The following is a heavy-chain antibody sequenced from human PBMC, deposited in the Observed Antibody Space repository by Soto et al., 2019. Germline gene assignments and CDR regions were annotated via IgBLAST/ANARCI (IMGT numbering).Heavy chain of an antibody. CDR2: ISYDGSNK. J-gene: IGHJ6*02. D-gene: IGHD2-2*01. Sequence: GGSLRLSCAASGFTFSSYAMHWVRQAPGKGLEWVAVISYDGSNKYYADSVKGRFTISRDNSKNTLYLQMNSLRAEDTAVYYCAGDGVVVPAASHGMDVWGQGTTVTVSS. CDR1: GFTFSSYA. V-gene: IGHV3-30-3*01. CDR3: AGDGVVVPAASHGMDV.